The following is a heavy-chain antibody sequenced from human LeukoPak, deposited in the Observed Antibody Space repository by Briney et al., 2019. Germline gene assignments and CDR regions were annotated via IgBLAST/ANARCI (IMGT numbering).Heavy chain of an antibody. D-gene: IGHD3-3*01. CDR1: GYTFTSYG. CDR2: IGAYNGNT. J-gene: IGHJ4*02. Sequence: ASVKVSCKASGYTFTSYGISWVRQAPGQGLEWMGWIGAYNGNTNYAQKLQGRVTMTTDTSTSTAYMELRSLRSDDTAVYYCARDDEYDFWSGYDQTTIPVRFDYWGQGTLVTVSS. V-gene: IGHV1-18*01. CDR3: ARDDEYDFWSGYDQTTIPVRFDY.